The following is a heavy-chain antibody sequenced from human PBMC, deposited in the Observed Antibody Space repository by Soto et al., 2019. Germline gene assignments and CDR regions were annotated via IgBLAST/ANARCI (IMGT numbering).Heavy chain of an antibody. Sequence: VASVKVSCKASGYSFTDYHIHWVRQAPGQGLEWLVRINPKSGGTSTAQKFQGWVTMTTDTSINTASMELTRLTSDDTAIYYCARGDSTDCSNGVCSFFYNHDMDVWGQGTTVTVS. CDR3: ARGDSTDCSNGVCSFFYNHDMDV. J-gene: IGHJ6*02. CDR2: INPKSGGT. V-gene: IGHV1-2*04. D-gene: IGHD2-8*01. CDR1: GYSFTDYH.